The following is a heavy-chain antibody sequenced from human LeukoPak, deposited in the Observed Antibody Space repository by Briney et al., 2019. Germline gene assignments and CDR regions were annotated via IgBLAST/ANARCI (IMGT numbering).Heavy chain of an antibody. J-gene: IGHJ4*02. V-gene: IGHV4-59*12. D-gene: IGHD3-3*01. CDR2: IYYSGST. CDR1: GGSISSYY. Sequence: SETLSLTCTASGGSISSYYWSWIRQPPGKGLEWIGYIYYSGSTNYNPSLKSRVTISVDTSKNQFSLKLSSVTAADTAVYYCARRRKIFGSFDYWGQGTLVTVSS. CDR3: ARRRKIFGSFDY.